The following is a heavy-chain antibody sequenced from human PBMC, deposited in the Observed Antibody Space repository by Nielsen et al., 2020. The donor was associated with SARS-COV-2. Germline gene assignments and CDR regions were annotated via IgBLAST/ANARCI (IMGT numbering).Heavy chain of an antibody. CDR3: VREGDGYHSYYYGLDV. CDR2: ISGTSLYI. Sequence: GESLKISCAASGFTFSNYSINWVRQAPGKGLEWVSSISGTSLYIYYADSVKGRFTISRDNARNSVYLQMNSLRAEDTAVYYCVREGDGYHSYYYGLDVWGRGTTVTVSS. J-gene: IGHJ6*02. V-gene: IGHV3-21*01. CDR1: GFTFSNYS. D-gene: IGHD5-24*01.